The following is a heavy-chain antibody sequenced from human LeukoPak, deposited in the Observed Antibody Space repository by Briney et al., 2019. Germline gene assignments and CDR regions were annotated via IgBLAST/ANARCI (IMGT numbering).Heavy chain of an antibody. V-gene: IGHV3-21*01. Sequence: KSGGSRRLSCAPSGLTFTSYSMNWVRQAPGKGLEWVSFIRSSSSDIYYADSVKGRFTISRDNAKNSLYLQMDSLKAEDTAVYYCARVRSGSLDYWGQGTLVTVSS. J-gene: IGHJ4*02. CDR1: GLTFTSYS. CDR2: IRSSSSDI. D-gene: IGHD1-26*01. CDR3: ARVRSGSLDY.